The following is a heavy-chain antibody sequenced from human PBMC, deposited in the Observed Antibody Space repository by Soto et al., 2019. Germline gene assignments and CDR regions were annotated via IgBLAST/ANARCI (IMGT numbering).Heavy chain of an antibody. CDR1: GYIFTSYY. J-gene: IGHJ4*02. CDR2: INPSGGST. V-gene: IGHV1-46*01. CDR3: ARDLTAADY. Sequence: QVQLMQSGAEVKKPGASVTISCKASGYIFTSYYIHWVRQAPRQGLEWMAIINPSGGSTNYAQKFQGRVTVTRDTSTSTVNMELSSLSSEDTAVYYCARDLTAADYWGQGTLVTVSS. D-gene: IGHD2-21*02.